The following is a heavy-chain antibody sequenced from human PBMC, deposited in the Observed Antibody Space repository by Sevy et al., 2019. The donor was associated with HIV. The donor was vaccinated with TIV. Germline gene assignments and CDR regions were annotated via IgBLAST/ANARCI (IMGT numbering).Heavy chain of an antibody. CDR3: AKDINRGCDGVNCYSYYYYFYGLDV. CDR1: GFPFNDHA. D-gene: IGHD2-21*01. J-gene: IGHJ6*02. CDR2: ISWNSRNI. V-gene: IGHV3-9*01. Sequence: GGSLRLSCAASGFPFNDHAMHWVRQVPGKGLEWVSGISWNSRNIRYADSEKGRFTISRDNTRHSVYLEMHSLRPEDTALYYCAKDINRGCDGVNCYSYYYYFYGLDVWGQGTTVTVSS.